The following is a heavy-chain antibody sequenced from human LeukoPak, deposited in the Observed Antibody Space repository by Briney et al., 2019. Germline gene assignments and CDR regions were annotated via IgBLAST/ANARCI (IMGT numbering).Heavy chain of an antibody. CDR1: GFTFSDHY. CDR2: TRNKANSYTT. J-gene: IGHJ4*02. V-gene: IGHV3-72*01. CDR3: ARVVGSGSYYDY. D-gene: IGHD3-10*01. Sequence: PGGSLRLSCAASGFTFSDHYMDWVRQAPGKGLEWVGRTRNKANSYTTEYAASVKGRFTISRDDSKNSLYLQMNSLKTEDTAVYYCARVVGSGSYYDYWGQGTLVTVSS.